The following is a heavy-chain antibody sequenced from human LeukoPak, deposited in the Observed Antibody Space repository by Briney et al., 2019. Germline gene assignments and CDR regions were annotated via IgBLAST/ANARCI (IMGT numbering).Heavy chain of an antibody. J-gene: IGHJ3*02. CDR3: AALIRITMVRGVIDGLDI. CDR1: VYTLTELS. Sequence: ASVKVSCKVSVYTLTELSMHWVRQAPGKGLEWLGGFDPEDGETIYAQKFQGRVTMTEDTSTDTAYMELSSLRSEDTAVYYCAALIRITMVRGVIDGLDIWGQGTMVTVSS. D-gene: IGHD3-10*01. V-gene: IGHV1-24*01. CDR2: FDPEDGET.